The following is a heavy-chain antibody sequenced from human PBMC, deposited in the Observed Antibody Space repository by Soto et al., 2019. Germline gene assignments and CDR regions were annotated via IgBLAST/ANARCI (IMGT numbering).Heavy chain of an antibody. CDR2: ISYDGSLQ. CDR1: GFAFSSYG. Sequence: QAQLVESGGGVVQPGRSLRLSCAASGFAFSSYGMHWVRQAPGTGLEWVAVISYDGSLQHYADSVKGRFTISSDNSKNMVLLQISRLRAEDTAVYYCVSDRGYGHASVPYSWGQGTLVSVSS. V-gene: IGHV3-30*03. CDR3: VSDRGYGHASVPYS. D-gene: IGHD5-18*01. J-gene: IGHJ4*02.